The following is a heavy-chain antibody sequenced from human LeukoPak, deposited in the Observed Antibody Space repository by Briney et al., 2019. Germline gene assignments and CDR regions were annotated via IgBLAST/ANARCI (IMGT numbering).Heavy chain of an antibody. Sequence: GGSLRLSCAASGFTVTDYAMNWVRQAPGKGLEWVSYISTTGSSIYYADSVKGRFTISRDNVKNLLYLQMNSLRAEDTAVYYCARVQRGIAVALDYWGQGTLATVSS. CDR3: ARVQRGIAVALDY. J-gene: IGHJ4*02. CDR1: GFTVTDYA. D-gene: IGHD6-19*01. CDR2: ISTTGSSI. V-gene: IGHV3-48*03.